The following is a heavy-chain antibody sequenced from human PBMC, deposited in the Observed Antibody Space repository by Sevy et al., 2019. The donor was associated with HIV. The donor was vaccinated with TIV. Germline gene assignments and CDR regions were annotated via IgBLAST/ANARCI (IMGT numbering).Heavy chain of an antibody. Sequence: SQTLSLTCTVSGGSISSYYWSWIRQPAGKGLEWIGRIYTSGRTNYNPSLQGRVTMSVDTSKNQFSLKLSSVTAADTAVYYCARVMGAGKHWYFDLWGRGTLVTVSS. J-gene: IGHJ2*01. CDR2: IYTSGRT. V-gene: IGHV4-4*07. CDR1: GGSISSYY. CDR3: ARVMGAGKHWYFDL. D-gene: IGHD3-10*01.